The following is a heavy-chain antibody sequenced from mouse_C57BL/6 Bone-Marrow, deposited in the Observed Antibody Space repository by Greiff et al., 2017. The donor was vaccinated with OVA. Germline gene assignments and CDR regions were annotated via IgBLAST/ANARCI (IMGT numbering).Heavy chain of an antibody. J-gene: IGHJ2*01. CDR3: ARIYDYAYFDY. CDR1: GYTFTSYW. CDR2: IDPSDSYT. Sequence: VQLQQSGAELVKPGASVKLSCKASGYTFTSYWMQWVKQRPGQGLEWIGEIDPSDSYTNYNQKFKGKATLTVDTSSSTAYMQLSSLTSEDSAVYYCARIYDYAYFDYWGQGTTLTVSS. D-gene: IGHD2-4*01. V-gene: IGHV1-50*01.